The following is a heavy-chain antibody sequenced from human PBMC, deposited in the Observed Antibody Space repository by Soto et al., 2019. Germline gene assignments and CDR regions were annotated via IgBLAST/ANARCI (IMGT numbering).Heavy chain of an antibody. Sequence: QVQLQESGPGLVKPSGNLSLTYTVSGVSINNGNDYWAWIRQHPGKGLERLGHVHYRGSIHYNPCGRSGFTMSVDTAKTQVSLELCTATVADTAVYYCVRGTDLYTCGFWGQGPLVTVSS. D-gene: IGHD2-2*02. V-gene: IGHV4-31*03. CDR2: VHYRGSI. J-gene: IGHJ1*01. CDR1: GVSINNGNDY. CDR3: VRGTDLYTCGF.